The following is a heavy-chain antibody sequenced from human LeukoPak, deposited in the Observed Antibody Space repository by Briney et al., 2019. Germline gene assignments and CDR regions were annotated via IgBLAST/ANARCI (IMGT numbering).Heavy chain of an antibody. Sequence: ASVKVSCKASGYTFTSYGISWVRHAPGQGLECMGWISAYNGNTNYAQKLQGRVTMTTDTSTSTAYMELRSLRADDTAVHYCARKAGVNLRAYFDYWGQGTLVTVSS. J-gene: IGHJ4*02. D-gene: IGHD1-20*01. CDR1: GYTFTSYG. V-gene: IGHV1-18*01. CDR2: ISAYNGNT. CDR3: ARKAGVNLRAYFDY.